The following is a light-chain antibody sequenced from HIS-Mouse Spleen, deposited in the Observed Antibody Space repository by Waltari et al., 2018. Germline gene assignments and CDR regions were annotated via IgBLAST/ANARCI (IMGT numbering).Light chain of an antibody. V-gene: IGLV2-23*01. Sequence: QSALTQPASVSGSPGQSITISCTGTSSDVGSYNLVSWYPQHPGKAPKLMIYEGSKRPSGVSNRFSGSKAGNTASLTISGLQAEDEADYYCCSHAGSSTFVVFGGGTKLTVL. CDR3: CSHAGSSTFVV. CDR2: EGS. CDR1: SSDVGSYNL. J-gene: IGLJ2*01.